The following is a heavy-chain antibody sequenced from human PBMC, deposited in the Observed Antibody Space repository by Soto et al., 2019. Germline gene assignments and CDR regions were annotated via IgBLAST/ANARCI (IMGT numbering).Heavy chain of an antibody. CDR3: FFLMIRRPPRSTDFPTRRSSDL. J-gene: IGHJ2*01. D-gene: IGHD4-17*01. CDR1: GGSISSGGYY. Sequence: SETLSLTCTVSGGSISSGGYYWSWIRQHPGKGLEWIGYIYYSGSTYYNPSLKSRVTISVDTSKNQFSLKLSSVTAADTAVYYFFFLMIRRPPRSTDFPTRRSSDL. V-gene: IGHV4-31*09. CDR2: IYYSGST.